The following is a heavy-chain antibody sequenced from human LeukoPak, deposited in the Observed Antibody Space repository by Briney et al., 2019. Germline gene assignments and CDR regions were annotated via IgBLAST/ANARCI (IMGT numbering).Heavy chain of an antibody. CDR1: GGSFSGYY. CDR2: INHSGST. J-gene: IGHJ4*02. CDR3: ARGGEWEPLDY. D-gene: IGHD1-26*01. V-gene: IGHV4-34*01. Sequence: SETLSLTCAVYGGSFSGYYWSWIRQPPGKGLEWIGEINHSGSTNYNPSLKSRATISVDTSKNQFSLKLSSVTAADTAVYYCARGGEWEPLDYWGQGTLVTVSS.